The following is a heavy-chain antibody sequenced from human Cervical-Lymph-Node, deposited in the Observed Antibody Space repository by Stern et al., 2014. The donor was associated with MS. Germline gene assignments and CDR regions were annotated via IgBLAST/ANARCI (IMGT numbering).Heavy chain of an antibody. V-gene: IGHV3-30*16. Sequence: VQLVESGGGVVQPGRSLRLSCAASGFTFSTYAMSWARQAPVKGLERVAITSYDGSNQAYADSVKGRFTISRDNSNNTLYLQLNSLRPEDTAIYYCARTSLRKVRGVKYHNGLDVWGQGTTVTVSS. J-gene: IGHJ6*02. CDR1: GFTFSTYA. CDR2: TSYDGSNQ. CDR3: ARTSLRKVRGVKYHNGLDV. D-gene: IGHD3-10*01.